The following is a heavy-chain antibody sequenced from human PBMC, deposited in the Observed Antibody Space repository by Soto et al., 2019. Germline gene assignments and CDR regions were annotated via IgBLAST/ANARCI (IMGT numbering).Heavy chain of an antibody. CDR3: ARGTGGIAVAGTLGY. CDR2: INAGNGNT. D-gene: IGHD6-19*01. J-gene: IGHJ4*02. Sequence: QVQRVQSGAEVKKPGASVKVSFKASGYTFTSYAMHWVRQAPGQRLEWMGWINAGNGNTKYSQKCQGRVTITRDTSASTAYMELSSLRSEDTAVYYCARGTGGIAVAGTLGYWGQGTLVTVSS. CDR1: GYTFTSYA. V-gene: IGHV1-3*01.